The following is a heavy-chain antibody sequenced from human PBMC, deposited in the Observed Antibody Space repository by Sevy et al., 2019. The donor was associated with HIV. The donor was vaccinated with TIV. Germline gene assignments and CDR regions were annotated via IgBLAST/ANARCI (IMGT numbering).Heavy chain of an antibody. D-gene: IGHD3-10*01. CDR1: GFTFTYYA. CDR2: ISSSGGST. Sequence: GGSLRLSCAASGFTFTYYAITWVRQAPGKGLEWVSGISSSGGSTYYADSVKGRFTISRDNSKNTLHLQMNSLRAEDTAIYYCARVAGSGTYYSGDFDYWGQGTLVTVSS. J-gene: IGHJ4*02. V-gene: IGHV3-23*01. CDR3: ARVAGSGTYYSGDFDY.